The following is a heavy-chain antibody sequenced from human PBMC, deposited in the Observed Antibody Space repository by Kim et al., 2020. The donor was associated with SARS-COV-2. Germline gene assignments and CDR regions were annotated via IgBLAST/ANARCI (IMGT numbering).Heavy chain of an antibody. D-gene: IGHD3-16*01. J-gene: IGHJ4*02. CDR3: ARAFSIHLGGFDY. Sequence: YNPSLKSRATISVDTSKNQFSLNLSSVTAADTAVYYCARAFSIHLGGFDYWGQGTLATVSS. V-gene: IGHV4-4*09.